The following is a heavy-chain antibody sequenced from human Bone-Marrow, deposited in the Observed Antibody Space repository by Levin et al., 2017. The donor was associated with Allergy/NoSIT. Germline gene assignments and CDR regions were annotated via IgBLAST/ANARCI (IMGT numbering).Heavy chain of an antibody. CDR1: GFTFRHYT. Sequence: PGGSLRLSCAASGFTFRHYTMNWVRQAPGKGLEWVSCITSSGDSTYYADSVKGRFTISRDNAKNSLYLQLNRLRDEDTAMYYCARAPARGYYDSSGYSGDHWGQGTLVTVSS. V-gene: IGHV3-48*02. J-gene: IGHJ4*02. CDR2: ITSSGDST. D-gene: IGHD3-22*01. CDR3: ARAPARGYYDSSGYSGDH.